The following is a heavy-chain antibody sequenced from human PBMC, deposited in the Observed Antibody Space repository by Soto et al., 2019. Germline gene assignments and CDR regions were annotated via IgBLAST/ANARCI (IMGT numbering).Heavy chain of an antibody. D-gene: IGHD4-17*01. J-gene: IGHJ4*02. Sequence: PSETLSLTCAVSGGSLISKNWWSWVRQPPGKGLEWIGEIYHSGSTNYNPSLKSRVTISVDKSKNQFSLKLSSVTAADTAVYYCARDADYGGNGRVFDYWGQGTRVTAPQ. V-gene: IGHV4-4*02. CDR2: IYHSGST. CDR1: GGSLISKNW. CDR3: ARDADYGGNGRVFDY.